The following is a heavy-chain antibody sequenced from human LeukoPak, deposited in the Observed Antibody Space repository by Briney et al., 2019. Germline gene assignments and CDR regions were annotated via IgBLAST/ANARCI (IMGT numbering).Heavy chain of an antibody. Sequence: PGGSLRLSCAASGFTFSSYGMHWVRQAPGKGLEWVAFIRYDGSNKYYADSVKGRFTISRDNSKNTLYLQMNSLRAEDTAVYYCAKDFSPYSSSWYRSSDYWGQGTLVTVSS. V-gene: IGHV3-30*02. CDR3: AKDFSPYSSSWYRSSDY. CDR2: IRYDGSNK. D-gene: IGHD6-13*01. CDR1: GFTFSSYG. J-gene: IGHJ4*02.